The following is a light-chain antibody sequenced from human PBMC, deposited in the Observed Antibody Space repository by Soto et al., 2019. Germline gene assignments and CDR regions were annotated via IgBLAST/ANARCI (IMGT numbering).Light chain of an antibody. J-gene: IGLJ1*01. CDR3: AAWDDSLIGYV. V-gene: IGLV1-47*01. CDR2: RNN. Sequence: QSVLTQPPSASGTPGQRVTISCSGSSSNIGSNYVYWYQQLPGTAPKLLIYRNNQRPSGVPDRFSGSKSGTSASLAISGLLSEDEADYYCAAWDDSLIGYVFGTVNKVT. CDR1: SSNIGSNY.